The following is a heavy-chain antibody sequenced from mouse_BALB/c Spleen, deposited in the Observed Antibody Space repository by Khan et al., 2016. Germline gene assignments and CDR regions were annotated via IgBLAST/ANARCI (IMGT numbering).Heavy chain of an antibody. J-gene: IGHJ2*01. CDR2: IYPGDGDT. D-gene: IGHD2-10*02. V-gene: IGHV1-80*01. CDR1: GYAFSIYW. Sequence: QVQLQQPGAKLVRPGSSVKISCKASGYAFSIYWMNWVKQRPGQGLEWIGQIYPGDGDTDYNGKFKDKATLTADKSSSTAYMQLSSLTSEDSAVYCCATSGYASAYWRPGTTLPVSS. CDR3: ATSGYASAY.